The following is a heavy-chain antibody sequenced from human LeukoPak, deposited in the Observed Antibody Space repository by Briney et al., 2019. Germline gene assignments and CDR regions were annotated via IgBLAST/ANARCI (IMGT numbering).Heavy chain of an antibody. Sequence: GGSLRLSCAASGFTFSSYGMHWVRQAPGKGLEWVAVIWYDGSNEFYADSVKGRFTISRDNIKNMVYLQMNSLRAEDTAVYYCARCRNPKVGKFDYWGQGTLVTVSS. CDR3: ARCRNPKVGKFDY. D-gene: IGHD1-14*01. V-gene: IGHV3-33*01. CDR1: GFTFSSYG. CDR2: IWYDGSNE. J-gene: IGHJ4*02.